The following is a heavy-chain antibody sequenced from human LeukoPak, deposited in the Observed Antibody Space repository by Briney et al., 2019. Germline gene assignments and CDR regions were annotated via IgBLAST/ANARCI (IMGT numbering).Heavy chain of an antibody. CDR2: IYYSGST. D-gene: IGHD3-3*01. CDR3: ARDLSHSELRFLEWSAGLYYFDY. V-gene: IGHV4-39*02. Sequence: PSETLSLTCTVSGGSISSSTYYWGWIRQSPGKGLEWIGTIYYSGSTYYNASLKSRVTISVDTSKNQFSLKLSSVTAADTAVYYCARDLSHSELRFLEWSAGLYYFDYWGQGTLVTVSS. J-gene: IGHJ4*02. CDR1: GGSISSSTYY.